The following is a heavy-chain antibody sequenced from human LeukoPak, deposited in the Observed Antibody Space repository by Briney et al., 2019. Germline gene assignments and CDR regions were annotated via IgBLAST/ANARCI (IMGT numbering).Heavy chain of an antibody. J-gene: IGHJ3*02. CDR3: ARDPQGWDLGDTFDI. Sequence: ASVKVSCKASGYTFTSYYMHWVRQAPGQGLEWMGIINPSGGSTSYAQKFQGRVTMTRDMSTSTVYMELSSLRSEDTAVYYCARDPQGWDLGDTFDIWGQGTMVTVSS. V-gene: IGHV1-46*01. D-gene: IGHD1-26*01. CDR2: INPSGGST. CDR1: GYTFTSYY.